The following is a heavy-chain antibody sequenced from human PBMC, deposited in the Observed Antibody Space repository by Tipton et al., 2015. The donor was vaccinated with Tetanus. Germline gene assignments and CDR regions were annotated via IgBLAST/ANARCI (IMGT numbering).Heavy chain of an antibody. V-gene: IGHV4-39*01. CDR2: AFHSGTT. CDR3: ARWIAVTGTDFDF. J-gene: IGHJ4*02. CDR1: GVSISSNSYY. Sequence: TLSLTCTVSGVSISSNSYYWGWIRQPPGKGLEWIGTAFHSGTTYYNPSLKSRVTISVDTSKNQFSLKLTSVTAADTAVYYCARWIAVTGTDFDFWGQGTLVTVSS. D-gene: IGHD6-19*01.